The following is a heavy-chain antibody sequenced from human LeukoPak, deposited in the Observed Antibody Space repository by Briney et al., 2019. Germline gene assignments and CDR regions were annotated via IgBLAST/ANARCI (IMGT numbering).Heavy chain of an antibody. Sequence: GGSLRLSCAASGFTFSSYSFDWVRQAPGKGLQWVASITSTSTYIYYADSVQGRFAVSRDNAKNSLYLQMNSLRAEDTAVFYCVRRGPNNSGLDYWGQGTLVTVSS. CDR2: ITSTSTYI. D-gene: IGHD5-12*01. V-gene: IGHV3-21*01. CDR1: GFTFSSYS. CDR3: VRRGPNNSGLDY. J-gene: IGHJ4*02.